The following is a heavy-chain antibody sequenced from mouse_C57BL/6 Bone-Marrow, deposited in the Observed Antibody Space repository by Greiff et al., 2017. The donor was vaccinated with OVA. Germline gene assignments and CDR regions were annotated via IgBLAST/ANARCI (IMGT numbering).Heavy chain of an antibody. CDR2: IYPRSGNT. Sequence: QVQLKQSGAELARPGASVKLSCKASGYTFTSYGISWVKQRTGQGLEWIGEIYPRSGNTYYNEKFKGKATLTADKSSSTAYMELLSLTSEDSAVYFCARWGLRRGYYAMDYWGQGTSVTVSS. CDR3: ARWGLRRGYYAMDY. CDR1: GYTFTSYG. V-gene: IGHV1-81*01. J-gene: IGHJ4*01. D-gene: IGHD2-2*01.